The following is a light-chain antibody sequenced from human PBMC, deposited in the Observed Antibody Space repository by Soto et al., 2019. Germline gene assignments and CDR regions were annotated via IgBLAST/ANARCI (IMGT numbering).Light chain of an antibody. CDR1: STDVGDSNH. CDR3: GSFTNAYV. Sequence: LTQPASVSGRPGQSITISCTGTSTDVGDSNHVSWYQQHPGTAPKLVISDVTYRPSGVSNRFSVSKSGSTASLTISGLHTEDEADYYCGSFTNAYVFVTGTKSPS. CDR2: DVT. V-gene: IGLV2-14*01. J-gene: IGLJ1*01.